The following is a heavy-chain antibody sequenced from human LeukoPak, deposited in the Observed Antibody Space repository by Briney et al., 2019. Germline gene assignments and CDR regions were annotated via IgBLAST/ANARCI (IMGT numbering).Heavy chain of an antibody. Sequence: PSETLSLTCAVYGGSFSGYYWSWIRQPPGKGLEWIGEINHSGSTNYNPSLKSRVTISVDTSKNQFSLKLSSVTAADTAVYYCAREDYGANWFDPWGQGTLVTVSS. J-gene: IGHJ5*02. V-gene: IGHV4-34*01. CDR3: AREDYGANWFDP. D-gene: IGHD4-17*01. CDR1: GGSFSGYY. CDR2: INHSGST.